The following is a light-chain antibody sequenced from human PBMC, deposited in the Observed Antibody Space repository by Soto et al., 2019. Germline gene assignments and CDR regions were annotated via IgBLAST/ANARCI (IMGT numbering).Light chain of an antibody. CDR3: QQYDNWPRT. CDR2: DAS. J-gene: IGKJ1*01. CDR1: QSVRST. Sequence: EKVLTQSPATLAVSPGERATLSCRASQSVRSTLAWYQQKPGQAPRLLIYDASTRATGIPDRFSGSGSGTEFTLTISSLQSEDFAGYYCQQYDNWPRTFGQGTKVEIK. V-gene: IGKV3-15*01.